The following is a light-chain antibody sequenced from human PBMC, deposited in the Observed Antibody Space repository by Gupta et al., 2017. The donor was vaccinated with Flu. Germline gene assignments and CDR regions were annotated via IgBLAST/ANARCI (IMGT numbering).Light chain of an antibody. CDR1: QSISRY. J-gene: IGKJ1*01. V-gene: IGKV3-11*01. Sequence: EIVLTQSPATLSLSPGERATLSCRASQSISRYLAWYQQRPGQAPRLLIYDASNRATGIPARFTGSGYGTDFTLTISSREPEDFAVYYCQQRTTWPPWTFGQGTKVEIK. CDR2: DAS. CDR3: QQRTTWPPWT.